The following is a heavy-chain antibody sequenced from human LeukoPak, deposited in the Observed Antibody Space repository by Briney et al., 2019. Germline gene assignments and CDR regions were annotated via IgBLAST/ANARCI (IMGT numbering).Heavy chain of an antibody. CDR2: ISHDGGKK. Sequence: PGGSLRLSCVASGFTLSRHPIFWVRQAPGKGLEWVAVISHDGGKKYYTDSVKGRFTISRDNTKNSLFLQMNRLSAEDTAVYYCARGHVFGFDYYYYLDVWGKGTTVAVSS. CDR3: ARGHVFGFDYYYYLDV. V-gene: IGHV3-30*04. D-gene: IGHD3-16*01. J-gene: IGHJ6*03. CDR1: GFTLSRHP.